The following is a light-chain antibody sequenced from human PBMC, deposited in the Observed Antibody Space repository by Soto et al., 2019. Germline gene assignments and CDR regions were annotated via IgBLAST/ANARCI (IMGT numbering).Light chain of an antibody. CDR3: QHYGNSPT. CDR1: QTILSN. J-gene: IGKJ1*01. Sequence: EIVLTQSPGALSLSPGERATLSCRASQTILSNLAWYQQKPGQAPRLLIYGASRRATGIPDRFSGSGSGTDFTLSISRLEPEDFAVYWCQHYGNSPTFGQGTKVDIK. CDR2: GAS. V-gene: IGKV3-20*01.